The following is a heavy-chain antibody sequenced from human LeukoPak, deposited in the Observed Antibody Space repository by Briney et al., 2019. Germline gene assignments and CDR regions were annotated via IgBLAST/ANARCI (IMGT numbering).Heavy chain of an antibody. Sequence: GGSLRLSCAASGFTFRNYMMHWVRQAPGKGLDWVAVILEDGSIQHYADSVKGRFTISRDNSRNTVFLQMNSLRGEDTAIYYCARDWSGRHCTGGSCQSLDYWGQGTLVTVSS. CDR2: ILEDGSIQ. CDR1: GFTFRNYM. J-gene: IGHJ4*02. CDR3: ARDWSGRHCTGGSCQSLDY. D-gene: IGHD2-15*01. V-gene: IGHV3-30*04.